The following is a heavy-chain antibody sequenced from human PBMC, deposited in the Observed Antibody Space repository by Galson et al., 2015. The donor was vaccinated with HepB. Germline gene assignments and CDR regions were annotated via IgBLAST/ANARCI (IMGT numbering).Heavy chain of an antibody. D-gene: IGHD6-13*01. V-gene: IGHV1-2*06. CDR1: GYTFTGYY. Sequence: SVKVSCKASGYTFTGYYMHWARQAPGQGLEWMGRINPNSGGTNYAQKFQGRVTMTRDTSISTAYMELSRLRSDDTAVYYCAREGLPSMIYSSSWPLDYWGQGTLVTVSS. CDR2: INPNSGGT. J-gene: IGHJ4*02. CDR3: AREGLPSMIYSSSWPLDY.